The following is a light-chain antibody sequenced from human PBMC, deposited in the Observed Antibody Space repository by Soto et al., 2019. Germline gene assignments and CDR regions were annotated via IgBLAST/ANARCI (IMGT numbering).Light chain of an antibody. Sequence: QLVLTQSPSASASLGASVKLTCTLSSGHSSYAIAWHQQQPEKGPRYLMKLNSDGSHNKGDGIPDRFSGSSSGAEHYLTISSLQSEDEADYYCQTWGTGRVVFGGGPKLTVL. CDR1: SGHSSYA. CDR3: QTWGTGRVV. V-gene: IGLV4-69*01. CDR2: LNSDGSH. J-gene: IGLJ2*01.